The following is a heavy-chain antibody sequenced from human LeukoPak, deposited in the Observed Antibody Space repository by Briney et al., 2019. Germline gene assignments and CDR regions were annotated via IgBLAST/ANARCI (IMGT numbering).Heavy chain of an antibody. Sequence: GASVKVSCKASGYTFTGYYMHWVRQAPGQGLEWMGWINPNSGGTNYAQKFQGRVTMTRDTSISTAYMELSRLRSDDTAVYYCARAGITIFGVVSGTDYWGREPWSPSPQ. J-gene: IGHJ4*02. D-gene: IGHD3-3*01. CDR3: ARAGITIFGVVSGTDY. CDR1: GYTFTGYY. CDR2: INPNSGGT. V-gene: IGHV1-2*02.